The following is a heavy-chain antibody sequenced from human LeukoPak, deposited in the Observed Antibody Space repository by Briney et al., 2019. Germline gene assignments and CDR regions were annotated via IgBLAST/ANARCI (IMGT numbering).Heavy chain of an antibody. CDR3: ASFSGTPLFEY. V-gene: IGHV4-59*01. Sequence: SETLSLTCTVSGGSISWYYWSWIRQPPGKGLEWIGYIYYTGRTNYNPSLKSRVTISVDTPRDDLSLKLTSVNAADTAGYDCASFSGTPLFEYWGQGILVTVSS. J-gene: IGHJ4*02. CDR2: IYYTGRT. CDR1: GGSISWYY. D-gene: IGHD1-26*01.